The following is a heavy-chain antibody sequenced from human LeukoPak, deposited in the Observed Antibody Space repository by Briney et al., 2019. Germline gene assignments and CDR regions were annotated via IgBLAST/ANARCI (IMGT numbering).Heavy chain of an antibody. CDR1: GFTFDDYA. CDR3: AKGGVVPAAIDY. V-gene: IGHV3-9*01. CDR2: ISWNSGSI. D-gene: IGHD2-2*02. Sequence: PGRSLRLSCAASGFTFDDYAMHWVRQAPGKGLEWVSGISWNSGSIGYADSVKGRFTISRDNAKNSLYLQMNSLRAEDTALYYCAKGGVVPAAIDYWGQGTLVTVSS. J-gene: IGHJ4*02.